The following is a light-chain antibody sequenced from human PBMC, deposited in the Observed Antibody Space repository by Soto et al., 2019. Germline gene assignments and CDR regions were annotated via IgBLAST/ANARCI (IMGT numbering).Light chain of an antibody. Sequence: IVLTQSPGTLSLSPGERATLSCRASQSISNTFISWYQQKPGQAPRLLIHGVSNRATGIPDRFSGSGSGTDFTLIVSSLEPEDFAVYYCQQYGGSPVTFGQGTKVESK. CDR1: QSISNTF. CDR2: GVS. V-gene: IGKV3-20*01. CDR3: QQYGGSPVT. J-gene: IGKJ1*01.